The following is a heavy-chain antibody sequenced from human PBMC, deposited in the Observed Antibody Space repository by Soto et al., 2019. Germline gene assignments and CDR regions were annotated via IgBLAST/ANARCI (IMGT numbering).Heavy chain of an antibody. J-gene: IGHJ6*02. V-gene: IGHV3-23*01. CDR3: ANGPANRKYCSGDSCYYYYGMDV. CDR1: GFTFSSYA. CDR2: ISGSGGST. Sequence: GGSLRLSCAASGFTFSSYAMSWVRQAPGKGLEWVSAISGSGGSTYYADSVKGRFTISRDNSKNTLYLQMNSLRAEDTAVYDCANGPANRKYCSGDSCYYYYGMDVWGQGTTVTVSS. D-gene: IGHD2-15*01.